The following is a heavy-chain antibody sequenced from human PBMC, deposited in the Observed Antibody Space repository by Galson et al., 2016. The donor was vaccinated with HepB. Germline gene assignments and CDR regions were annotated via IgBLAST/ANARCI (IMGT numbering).Heavy chain of an antibody. CDR3: ARQIVGTNPFFDH. CDR1: GHTFSSYG. D-gene: IGHD5-12*01. V-gene: IGHV1-69*13. CDR2: IIPVFGST. J-gene: IGHJ4*02. Sequence: SVKVSCKASGHTFSSYGINWVRQAPGQGLEWMGGIIPVFGSTNYAQKFQGRVTVTADESLTTAYMELSSLSSDDTAVYYCARQIVGTNPFFDHGGQGTLVTVSS.